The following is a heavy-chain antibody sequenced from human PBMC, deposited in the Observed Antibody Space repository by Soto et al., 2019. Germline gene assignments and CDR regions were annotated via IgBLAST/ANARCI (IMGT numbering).Heavy chain of an antibody. J-gene: IGHJ6*02. CDR3: ARSMYSTSAQLYYGMDV. CDR2: MYHSGIT. D-gene: IGHD6-6*01. CDR1: GYSIRSGYF. Sequence: SETLSLTCAVSGYSIRSGYFWGWIRQPPGKGLERIGSMYHSGITYYNLSLKSRATISVDTSKNQLSLKLSSATAADTAVYYCARSMYSTSAQLYYGMDVWGQGTTVTVSS. V-gene: IGHV4-38-2*01.